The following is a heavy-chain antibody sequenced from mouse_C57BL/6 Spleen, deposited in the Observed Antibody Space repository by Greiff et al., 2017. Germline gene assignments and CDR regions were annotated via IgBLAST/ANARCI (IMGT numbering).Heavy chain of an antibody. V-gene: IGHV1-55*01. CDR2: IYPGSGST. CDR3: GRGSNFFDY. J-gene: IGHJ2*01. Sequence: QVQLQQPGAELVKPGASVKMSCKASGYTFTSYWITWVKQRPGQGLEWIGDIYPGSGSTNYNEKFKSKATLTVDKSSSTAYMQLSSLTSEDSAVYYCGRGSNFFDYWGQGTTLTVSS. CDR1: GYTFTSYW.